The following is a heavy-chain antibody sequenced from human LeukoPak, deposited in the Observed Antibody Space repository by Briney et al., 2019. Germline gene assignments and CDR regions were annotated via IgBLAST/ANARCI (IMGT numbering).Heavy chain of an antibody. CDR2: IRSTGDST. J-gene: IGHJ6*03. Sequence: GGSLRLSCAASGFTFSRYAITWVRQAPGKGLEWVSSIRSTGDSTFYADSVKGRFTISRDNSKNTVYLLMNSLRTEDTAVYYCGRSRRINASLYYYMDVWGKGTTVTVSS. CDR1: GFTFSRYA. D-gene: IGHD2-15*01. CDR3: GRSRRINASLYYYMDV. V-gene: IGHV3-23*01.